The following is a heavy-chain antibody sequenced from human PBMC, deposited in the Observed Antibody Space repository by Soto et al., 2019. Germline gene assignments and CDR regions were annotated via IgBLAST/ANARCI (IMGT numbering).Heavy chain of an antibody. CDR2: VYTSGSN. CDR3: VRESGGGGYCSGTNCYGMDV. V-gene: IGHV4-4*07. CDR1: NGSISNYY. Sequence: QVQLQESGPGLVKPSETLSLSCTVSNGSISNYYWSWIRQPAGKGLEWIGRVYTSGSNIYNPSLKSRVNMSADESKNQFALKMSSVTAADTAVYYCVRESGGGGYCSGTNCYGMDVWGQGTMVTV. D-gene: IGHD2-2*01. J-gene: IGHJ6*02.